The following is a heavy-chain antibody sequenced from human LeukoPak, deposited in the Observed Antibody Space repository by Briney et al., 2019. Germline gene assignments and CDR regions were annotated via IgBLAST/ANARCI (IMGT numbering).Heavy chain of an antibody. CDR1: GFTFSSYS. CDR2: ISSSSSYI. D-gene: IGHD1-26*01. V-gene: IGHV3-21*01. J-gene: IGHJ4*02. Sequence: GGSLRLSCAASGFTFSSYSMNWVRQAPGKGLEWVSSISSSSSYIYYADSVKGRFTISRDNAKNSLYLQMNSLRAEDTAVYYCARAGSGRYFDYWGQGTLVTVSS. CDR3: ARAGSGRYFDY.